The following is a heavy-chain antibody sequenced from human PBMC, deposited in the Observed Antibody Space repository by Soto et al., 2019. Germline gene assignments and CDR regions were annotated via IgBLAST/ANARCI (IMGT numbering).Heavy chain of an antibody. D-gene: IGHD2-15*01. V-gene: IGHV4-31*02. CDR1: GGSFSSGVYY. J-gene: IGHJ5*02. Sequence: PPDTLSLTCTVPGGSFSSGVYYWRWFRQPPGKGLEWIGYIYYSGSTYYNPSLKSRVTISVDTSKNQFSLKLISVTAADTAVYYCARGRVVVVAATYWFDPWGQGTLVTVSS. CDR3: ARGRVVVVAATYWFDP. CDR2: IYYSGST.